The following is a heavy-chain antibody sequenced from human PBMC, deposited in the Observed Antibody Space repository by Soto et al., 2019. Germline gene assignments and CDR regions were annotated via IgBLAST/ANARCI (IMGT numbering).Heavy chain of an antibody. D-gene: IGHD3-3*01. CDR1: GGSVSSGCYY. CDR2: IYYTGNT. Sequence: QVQLQESGPGLVKPSQTLSLTCTVSGGSVSSGCYYWSWLRQHPGRGLVWIGYIYYTGNTYYNPSLQSRLAISGDTSKNQFSLKLTSVTSEDTAVYYCARNPRSAYSHDRWGQGTLVTVSS. J-gene: IGHJ5*02. V-gene: IGHV4-31*03. CDR3: ARNPRSAYSHDR.